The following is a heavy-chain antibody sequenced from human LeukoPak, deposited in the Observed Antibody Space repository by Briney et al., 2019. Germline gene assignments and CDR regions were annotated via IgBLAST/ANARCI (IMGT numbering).Heavy chain of an antibody. V-gene: IGHV1-2*02. CDR3: ARELRYFDWLAENHYFDY. J-gene: IGHJ4*02. CDR2: INPNSGGT. D-gene: IGHD3-9*01. Sequence: GASVKVSCKASGSTFTGYYMHWVRQAPGQGLGWMGGINPNSGGTNYAQKVQGRVTMTRDTSISTAYMELSRLRSDDTAVYYCARELRYFDWLAENHYFDYWGQGTLVTVSS. CDR1: GSTFTGYY.